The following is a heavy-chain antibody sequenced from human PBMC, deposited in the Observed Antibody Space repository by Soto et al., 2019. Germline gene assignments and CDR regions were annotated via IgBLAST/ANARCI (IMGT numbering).Heavy chain of an antibody. V-gene: IGHV1-69*13. D-gene: IGHD3-22*01. Sequence: SVKVSCKASGGTFSSYAISWLRQSAGQGLEWMGGIIPIFGTANYAQKFQGRVTITADESTSTAYMELSSLRSEDTAVYYCARDYYDSSGYPNWFDPWGREPWSPSPQ. CDR3: ARDYYDSSGYPNWFDP. J-gene: IGHJ5*02. CDR1: GGTFSSYA. CDR2: IIPIFGTA.